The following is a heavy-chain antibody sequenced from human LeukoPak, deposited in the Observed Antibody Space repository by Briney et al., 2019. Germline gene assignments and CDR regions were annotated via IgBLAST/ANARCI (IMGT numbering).Heavy chain of an antibody. D-gene: IGHD1-14*01. Sequence: GGSLRLSCVMCVFTFSRFLLRGVRQAPGKGLEGVADIDQDRSGKYYVDSVKGRFTISRDNARNSLFLQMNSLRVEDTAVYYCATEPRTLPHWGQGPLVTVSS. J-gene: IGHJ4*02. CDR1: VFTFSRFL. V-gene: IGHV3-7*03. CDR3: ATEPRTLPH. CDR2: IDQDRSGK.